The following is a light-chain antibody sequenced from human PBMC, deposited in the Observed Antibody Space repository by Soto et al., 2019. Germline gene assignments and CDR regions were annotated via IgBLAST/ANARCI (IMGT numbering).Light chain of an antibody. J-gene: IGLJ1*01. CDR3: VSYTSSTTDV. V-gene: IGLV2-14*03. Sequence: QSALTQPASVSDAPGHSITISCTGTSSDVGGSNFVSWYQQHPGKPPKIIIYDVANRPSRVSNRLSGSKSGSTASLIISRLQTEDEADYYCVSYTSSTTDVFGTGTKLTVL. CDR2: DVA. CDR1: SSDVGGSNF.